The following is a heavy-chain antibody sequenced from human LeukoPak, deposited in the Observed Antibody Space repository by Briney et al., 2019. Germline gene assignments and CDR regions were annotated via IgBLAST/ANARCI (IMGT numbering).Heavy chain of an antibody. Sequence: ASVKVSCKASGGTFSSYAISWVRQAPGQGPEWMGIINPRGDTTTYAQVFQGRVNITRDMSTSTVYMELSSLRSDDTAVYYCARRRAGPEGAFDLWGQGTLVTVSS. D-gene: IGHD6-19*01. J-gene: IGHJ3*01. CDR2: INPRGDTT. CDR1: GGTFSSYA. V-gene: IGHV1-46*01. CDR3: ARRRAGPEGAFDL.